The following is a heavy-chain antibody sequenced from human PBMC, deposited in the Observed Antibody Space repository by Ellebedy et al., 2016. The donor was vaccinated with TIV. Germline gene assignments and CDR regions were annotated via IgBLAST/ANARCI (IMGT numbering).Heavy chain of an antibody. V-gene: IGHV4-59*01. CDR3: AVYSNGWLEY. CDR2: IYYNWGTT. Sequence: SETLSLXCTVSGGSMTAYYWSWIRQAPGQGPEWIGYIYYNWGTTNYNPSLKGRATISVDTSNHQFSLTLKSVTAADTAIYYCAVYSNGWLEYWGQGNPVTVSP. D-gene: IGHD3-22*01. CDR1: GGSMTAYY. J-gene: IGHJ4*02.